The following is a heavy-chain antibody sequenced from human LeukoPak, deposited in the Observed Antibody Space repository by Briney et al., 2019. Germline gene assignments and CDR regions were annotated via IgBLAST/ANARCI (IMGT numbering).Heavy chain of an antibody. J-gene: IGHJ6*02. D-gene: IGHD2-15*01. Sequence: GGSLRLSCAASGFTLDDYAMHWVRQAPGKGLEWVSGISWNSGSIGYADSVKGRFTISRDNAKNSLYLQMNSLRAEDTALYYCAKELPTYYGMDVWGQGTTVTVSS. CDR2: ISWNSGSI. CDR3: AKELPTYYGMDV. CDR1: GFTLDDYA. V-gene: IGHV3-9*01.